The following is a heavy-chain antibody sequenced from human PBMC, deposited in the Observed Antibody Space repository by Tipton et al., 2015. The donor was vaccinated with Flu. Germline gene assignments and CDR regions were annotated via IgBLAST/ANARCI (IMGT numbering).Heavy chain of an antibody. D-gene: IGHD1-26*01. J-gene: IGHJ5*02. V-gene: IGHV4-38-2*01. CDR2: IYHSGST. CDR3: ARHSGWFDP. Sequence: TLSLTCSVSGGSIGSPYYWGWIRQPPGKGLEWIGSIYHSGSTYYNPSLKSRVTISVDTSKNQFSLKLSSVTAADTAVYYCARHSGWFDPWGQGTLVTVSS. CDR1: GGSIGSPYY.